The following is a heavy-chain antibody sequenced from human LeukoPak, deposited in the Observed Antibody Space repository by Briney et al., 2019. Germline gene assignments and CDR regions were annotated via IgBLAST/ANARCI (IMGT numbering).Heavy chain of an antibody. CDR3: ARGSITSSYDYVWGSFRYFYFDY. J-gene: IGHJ4*02. V-gene: IGHV4-34*01. CDR1: GGSFSGYY. CDR2: INHSGST. Sequence: PSETLSLTCAVYGGSFSGYYWSWIRQPPGKGLEWIGEINHSGSTYYNPSLKSRVTISLDTSKNQFSLKLTSVTAADTAVYYCARGSITSSYDYVWGSFRYFYFDYWGQGALVTVSS. D-gene: IGHD3-16*02.